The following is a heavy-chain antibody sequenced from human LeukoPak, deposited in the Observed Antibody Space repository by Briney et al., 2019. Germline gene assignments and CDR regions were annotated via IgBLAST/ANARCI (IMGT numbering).Heavy chain of an antibody. CDR3: ARDLGDSGSFNGHY. CDR1: GFTFRDYY. J-gene: IGHJ4*02. Sequence: PGGSLRLSCAASGFTFRDYYMSWIRQAPGKGLEWVSYMSSSGSNIYYADSVKGRLTISRDNAKNSLYLQMNSLRAEDTAVYYCARDLGDSGSFNGHYWGQGTLVTVSS. CDR2: MSSSGSNI. V-gene: IGHV3-11*01. D-gene: IGHD3-10*01.